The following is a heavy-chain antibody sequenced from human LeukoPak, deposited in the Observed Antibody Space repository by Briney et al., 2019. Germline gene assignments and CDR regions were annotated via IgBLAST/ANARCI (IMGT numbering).Heavy chain of an antibody. CDR3: ARQGYSYGYIDY. D-gene: IGHD5-18*01. J-gene: IGHJ4*02. Sequence: SETLSLTCTVSGGSLSSSSYYWDWIRQPPGKGLEWIGNIYYSGSTFYNPSLTSRVTISVDTSRKQLPLQLSSVTAADTAVYYCARQGYSYGYIDYWGQGTLVTVSS. CDR2: IYYSGST. CDR1: GGSLSSSSYY. V-gene: IGHV4-39*01.